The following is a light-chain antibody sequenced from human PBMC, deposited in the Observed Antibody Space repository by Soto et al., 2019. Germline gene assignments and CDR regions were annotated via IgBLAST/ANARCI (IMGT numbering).Light chain of an antibody. CDR3: SSSTNSNTFV. J-gene: IGLJ1*01. V-gene: IGLV2-14*01. Sequence: QSALTQPASVSGAPGQSITISCTGTNSDVNYVSWHQQHPGKAPKLMIYEVINRSSGVSNRFSGSKSGNTASLTISGLQAEDEADYYCSSSTNSNTFVFGTGTKLTVL. CDR1: NSDVNY. CDR2: EVI.